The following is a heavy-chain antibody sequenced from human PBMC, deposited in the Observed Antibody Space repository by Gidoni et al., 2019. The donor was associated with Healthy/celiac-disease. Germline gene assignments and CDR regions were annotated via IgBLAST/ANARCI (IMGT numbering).Heavy chain of an antibody. CDR3: AKDSSYYYGSGSYYTSTYYYYGMDV. V-gene: IGHV3-30*18. Sequence: PGKGLEWVAVISYDGSNKYYADSVKGRFTISRDNSKNTLYLQMNSLRAEDTAVYYCAKDSSYYYGSGSYYTSTYYYYGMDVWGQGTTVTVSS. J-gene: IGHJ6*02. CDR2: ISYDGSNK. D-gene: IGHD3-10*01.